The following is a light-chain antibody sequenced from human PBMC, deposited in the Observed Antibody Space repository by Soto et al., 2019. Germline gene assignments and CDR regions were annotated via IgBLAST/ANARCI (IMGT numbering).Light chain of an antibody. CDR3: AAWDDSLNGLV. J-gene: IGLJ1*01. Sequence: QSVLTQPPSASGTPGQRVTISCSGSSSNIGSNTVNWYQQLPGTAPKLLIYNNNQRPSGVPDRFSGSKSGTSASLAISGLQSXXXAXXYCAAWDDSLNGLVFGTGTKVTVL. CDR1: SSNIGSNT. CDR2: NNN. V-gene: IGLV1-44*01.